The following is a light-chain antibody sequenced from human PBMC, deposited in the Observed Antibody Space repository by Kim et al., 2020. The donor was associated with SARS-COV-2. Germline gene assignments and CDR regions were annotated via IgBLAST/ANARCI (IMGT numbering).Light chain of an antibody. CDR3: QQYGYSPTT. Sequence: LSPGERPTLSCRASQSVSSYLAWYQQKPGQAPRPLIYGASSRATGIPDRFSGSGSGTDFTLTISRLEPEDFGVYYCQQYGYSPTTFGGGTKVDIK. V-gene: IGKV3-20*01. CDR2: GAS. CDR1: QSVSSY. J-gene: IGKJ4*01.